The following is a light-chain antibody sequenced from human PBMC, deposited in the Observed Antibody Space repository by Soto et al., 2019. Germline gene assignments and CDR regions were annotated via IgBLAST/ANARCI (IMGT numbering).Light chain of an antibody. Sequence: EIVMTQSPATLSVSPGERATLSCRASQSVDSKLAWYQQRPGQGPRLLVSGASSRATGVPARFSGSGSGTEFTLTISSLQSEDFAVYYCQQSDNWPPVFGQGTRLEIK. J-gene: IGKJ5*01. CDR1: QSVDSK. V-gene: IGKV3-15*01. CDR2: GAS. CDR3: QQSDNWPPV.